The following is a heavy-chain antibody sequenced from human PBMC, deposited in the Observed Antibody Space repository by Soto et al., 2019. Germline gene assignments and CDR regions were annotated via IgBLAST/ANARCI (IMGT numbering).Heavy chain of an antibody. CDR3: ARNESSNIYGMDV. V-gene: IGHV3-21*01. J-gene: IGHJ6*02. CDR1: GFTFSSYS. CDR2: ISSSSFSI. Sequence: PGGSLRLSCAASGFTFSSYSMNWVRQAPGKGLEWVSSISSSSFSINYADSVKGRFSISRDNAQNSLHLQMNNLRAEDTAVYYCARNESSNIYGMDVWGQGTMVTVSS. D-gene: IGHD6-6*01.